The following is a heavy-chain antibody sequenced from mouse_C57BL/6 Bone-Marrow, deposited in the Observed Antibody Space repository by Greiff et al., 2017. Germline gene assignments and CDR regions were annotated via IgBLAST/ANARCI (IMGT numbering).Heavy chain of an antibody. Sequence: VQLQQPGAELVKPGASVKMSCKASGYTFTSYWITWVKQRPGQGLEWIGDIYPGSGSTNYNEKFKSKATRTVDTSSSTAYMQLSSLTSEDSAVYYCARSLYYYGSDYWGQGTTLTVSS. V-gene: IGHV1-55*01. J-gene: IGHJ2*01. CDR1: GYTFTSYW. D-gene: IGHD1-1*01. CDR2: IYPGSGST. CDR3: ARSLYYYGSDY.